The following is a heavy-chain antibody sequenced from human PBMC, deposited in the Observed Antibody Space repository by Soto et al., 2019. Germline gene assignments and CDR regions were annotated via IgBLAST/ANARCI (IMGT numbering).Heavy chain of an antibody. CDR2: XXHXXSX. CDR3: ARGVRSYYYNNGMDV. V-gene: IGHV4-34*01. D-gene: IGHD3-10*01. Sequence: SESRSLPCAVDGGSFSGYDWGWIRQPLGKRLEWXGEXXHXXSXXXXXSXXGRVIISVDTSENQFSLKLSCVTAADTAVYYCARGVRSYYYNNGMDVRGKRTRVPASS. J-gene: IGHJ6*04. CDR1: GGSFSGYD.